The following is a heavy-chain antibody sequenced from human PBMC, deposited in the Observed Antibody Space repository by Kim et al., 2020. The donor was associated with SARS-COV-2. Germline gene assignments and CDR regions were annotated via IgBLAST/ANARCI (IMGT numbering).Heavy chain of an antibody. Sequence: ASVKVSCKASGGTFSSYTISWVRQAPGQGLEWMGRIIPILGIANYAQKFQGRVTITADKSTSTAYMELSSLRSEDTAVYYCARGTRMVNGCDYWGQGILVTVSS. J-gene: IGHJ4*02. V-gene: IGHV1-69*02. CDR3: ARGTRMVNGCDY. CDR1: GGTFSSYT. D-gene: IGHD5-18*01. CDR2: IIPILGIA.